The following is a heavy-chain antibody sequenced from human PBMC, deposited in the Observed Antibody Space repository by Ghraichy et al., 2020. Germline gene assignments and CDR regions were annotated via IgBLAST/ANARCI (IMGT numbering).Heavy chain of an antibody. J-gene: IGHJ5*02. D-gene: IGHD6-13*01. CDR3: AREAYSSSLGFDP. CDR1: RENVSTQD. V-gene: IGHV1-2*06. CDR2: INPNSGGT. Sequence: ASVKVSCKTGRENVSTQDTYWELLCRLQVEERKGRINPNSGGTNYAQKFQGRVTMTRDTSISTAYMELSRLRSDDTAVYYCAREAYSSSLGFDPWGQGILFNGS.